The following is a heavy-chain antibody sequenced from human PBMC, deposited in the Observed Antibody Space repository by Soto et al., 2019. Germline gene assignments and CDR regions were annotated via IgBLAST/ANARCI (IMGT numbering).Heavy chain of an antibody. Sequence: SETLSLTCIVSGGSVSSSNWWSWVRKPPGKGLEWIGEIYHSGSTTYNPSLKSRATISVDKSENQFSLRLKSVTAADTAVYYCASVGSDYDNSGYYLPWGPGTLVTV. CDR1: GGSVSSSNW. CDR2: IYHSGST. CDR3: ASVGSDYDNSGYYLP. D-gene: IGHD3-22*01. J-gene: IGHJ5*02. V-gene: IGHV4-4*02.